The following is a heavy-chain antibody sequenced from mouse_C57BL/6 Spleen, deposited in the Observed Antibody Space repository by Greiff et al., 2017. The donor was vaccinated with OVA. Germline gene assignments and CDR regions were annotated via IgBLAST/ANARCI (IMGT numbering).Heavy chain of an antibody. J-gene: IGHJ2*01. CDR3: ARHYYCSSYFDY. Sequence: EVQLQESGGGLVKPGGSLKLSCAASGFTFSDYGMHWVRQAPEKGLEWVAYISSGSSSIYYADKVKGRFTITRDNAKNTLFLQMTSLRSEDTAMYYCARHYYCSSYFDYWGQGTTLTVSS. D-gene: IGHD1-1*01. CDR2: ISSGSSSI. V-gene: IGHV5-17*01. CDR1: GFTFSDYG.